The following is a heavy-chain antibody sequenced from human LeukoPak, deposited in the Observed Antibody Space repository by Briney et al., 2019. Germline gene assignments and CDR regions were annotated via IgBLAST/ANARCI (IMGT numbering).Heavy chain of an antibody. D-gene: IGHD4-17*01. CDR3: ARDSHDYRDYPDFYYYYYMDV. J-gene: IGHJ6*03. Sequence: PGGSLRLSCAASGFTFGDSGMSWVRQVPGKGLEWVSGISSNGGSAGYADSVKGQFTISRDNAKNSLYLQMSSLRAEDTALYYCARDSHDYRDYPDFYYYYYMDVWGKGTTVTVSS. CDR1: GFTFGDSG. CDR2: ISSNGGSA. V-gene: IGHV3-20*04.